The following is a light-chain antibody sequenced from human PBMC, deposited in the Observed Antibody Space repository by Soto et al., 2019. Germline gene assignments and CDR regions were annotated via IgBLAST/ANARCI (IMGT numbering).Light chain of an antibody. V-gene: IGKV1-39*01. CDR1: QTISSY. CDR3: QQTFRTPHT. Sequence: DIQMTQSPASLSASVGERVTITCRASQTISSYLNWYQQKPGAAPKLLIYSASTLQTGVPSRFSGSGFGTDYTLTISSLQPADFAIYYCQQTFRTPHTFGHGTKVDI. J-gene: IGKJ2*01. CDR2: SAS.